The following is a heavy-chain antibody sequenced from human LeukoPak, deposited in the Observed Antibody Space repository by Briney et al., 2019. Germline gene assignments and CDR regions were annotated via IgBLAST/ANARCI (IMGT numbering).Heavy chain of an antibody. D-gene: IGHD2-2*01. V-gene: IGHV1-2*02. CDR2: INPNSGGT. Sequence: ASVKVSCKASGYTFTGYYMHWVRQAPGQGLEWMGWINPNSGGTNYAQKFQGTVTMTSDTSISTAYMELSRLRSDDTAVYYCARAIIVVVPAAISWFDPWGQGTLVTVSS. CDR3: ARAIIVVVPAAISWFDP. CDR1: GYTFTGYY. J-gene: IGHJ5*02.